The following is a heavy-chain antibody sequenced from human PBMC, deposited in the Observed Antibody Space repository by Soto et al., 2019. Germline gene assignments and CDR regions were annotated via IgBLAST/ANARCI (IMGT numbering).Heavy chain of an antibody. Sequence: PGGSLRLSCAASGFTFSSYGMHWVRQAPGKGLEWVAVISYDGSNKYYADSVKGRFTISRDNSKNTLYLQMNSLRAEDTAVYYCAKDHVMVYGPLTPQAPGNWGQGTLVTVSS. D-gene: IGHD2-8*01. J-gene: IGHJ4*02. V-gene: IGHV3-30*18. CDR1: GFTFSSYG. CDR2: ISYDGSNK. CDR3: AKDHVMVYGPLTPQAPGN.